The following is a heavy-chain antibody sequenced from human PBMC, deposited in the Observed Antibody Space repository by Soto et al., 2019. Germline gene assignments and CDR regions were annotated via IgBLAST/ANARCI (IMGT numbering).Heavy chain of an antibody. CDR1: GFSFTDYG. D-gene: IGHD4-17*01. Sequence: DVQLLEAGGGLVQPGGSLRLSCAASGFSFTDYGMSWVRQAPGKGLEWLSAIIGNGDTAYYADSVRGRFTISRDNSKNTVYLQLIDLGAGDTAIYYCAKDYDYGDSLPFDYWGQGTLVTVSS. J-gene: IGHJ4*02. CDR3: AKDYDYGDSLPFDY. CDR2: IIGNGDTA. V-gene: IGHV3-23*01.